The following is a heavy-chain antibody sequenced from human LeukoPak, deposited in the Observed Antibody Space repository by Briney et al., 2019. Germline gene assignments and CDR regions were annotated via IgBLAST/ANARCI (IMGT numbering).Heavy chain of an antibody. CDR1: GYTFTAYY. J-gene: IGHJ4*02. Sequence: GASVTVSCKASGYTFTAYYMHWVRQAPGQGLEWMGWINPNSGGTNYAQKFQGRVTMTRDTSISTAYMELSRLRSDDTAVYYCARDLSFYGSGSYYFDYWGQGTLVTVSS. CDR2: INPNSGGT. V-gene: IGHV1-2*02. D-gene: IGHD3-10*01. CDR3: ARDLSFYGSGSYYFDY.